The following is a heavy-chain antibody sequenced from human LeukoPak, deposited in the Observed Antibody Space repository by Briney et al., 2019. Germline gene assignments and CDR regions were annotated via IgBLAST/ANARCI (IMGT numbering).Heavy chain of an antibody. V-gene: IGHV4-39*01. CDR2: IYYSGST. CDR3: ARAIAVRFLEWSGDWFDP. D-gene: IGHD3-3*01. CDR1: GGSISSSSYY. J-gene: IGHJ5*02. Sequence: SETLSLTCAVSGGSISSSSYYWGWIRQPPGKGLEWIGSIYYSGSTYYNPSLKSRVTISVDTSKNQFSLKLSSVTAADTAVYYCARAIAVRFLEWSGDWFDPWGQGTLVTVPS.